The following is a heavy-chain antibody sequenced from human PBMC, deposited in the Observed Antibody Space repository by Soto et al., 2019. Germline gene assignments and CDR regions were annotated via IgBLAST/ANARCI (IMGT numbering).Heavy chain of an antibody. Sequence: QVQLVESGGGVVQPGRSLRLSCAASGFTFSSYGMHWVRQAPGKGLEWVAVISYDGSNKYYADSVKGRFTISRDNSKNTLYLQMNSLRAEDTAVXYXXKVXAXXXXXSGYLDWGQGTLVTVSS. CDR3: XKVXAXXXXXSGYLD. CDR2: ISYDGSNK. V-gene: IGHV3-30*18. CDR1: GFTFSSYG. D-gene: IGHD3-22*01. J-gene: IGHJ4*02.